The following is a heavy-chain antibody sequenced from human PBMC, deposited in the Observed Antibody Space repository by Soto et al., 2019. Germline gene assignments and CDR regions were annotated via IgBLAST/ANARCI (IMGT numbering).Heavy chain of an antibody. D-gene: IGHD6-19*01. J-gene: IGHJ4*02. CDR2: INGDGTST. CDR3: ARFTSGWSKDS. V-gene: IGHV3-74*01. Sequence: EVQLVESGGGFVQPGGSLRLSCAASGFPFSNYWMYWVRQPPGKGLVWVSRINGDGTSTRYADSVKGRFTISRNNAKNTLYLQMNSLTAEDTAVYYCARFTSGWSKDSWSQGILVTVSS. CDR1: GFPFSNYW.